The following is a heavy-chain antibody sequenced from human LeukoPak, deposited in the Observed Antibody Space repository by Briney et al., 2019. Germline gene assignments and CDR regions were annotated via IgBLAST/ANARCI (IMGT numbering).Heavy chain of an antibody. V-gene: IGHV3-74*01. CDR1: GFTFSSYW. J-gene: IGHJ4*02. Sequence: GGSLRLSCAASGFTFSSYWMHWVRQAPGKGLVWVSRINSDGSSTSYADSVKGRFTISRDNAKNTLYLQMNSLRAEDTAVYYCAKEDWKESYFDYWGQGTLVTVSS. CDR2: INSDGSST. D-gene: IGHD1-1*01. CDR3: AKEDWKESYFDY.